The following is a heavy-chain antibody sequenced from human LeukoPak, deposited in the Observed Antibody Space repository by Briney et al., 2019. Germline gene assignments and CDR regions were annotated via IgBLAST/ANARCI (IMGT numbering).Heavy chain of an antibody. CDR2: INPKSGVA. CDR1: GYIFSDYY. CDR3: ARGAEAETSPLDF. V-gene: IGHV1-2*02. J-gene: IGHJ4*02. Sequence: EASVKVSCKASGYIFSDYYMHWVRQAPGQGLERLGWINPKSGVADYAQQFRGRVTMTRDTSINTDYMEMKRVTSDDTAVYYCARGAEAETSPLDFWGQGTQVIVS. D-gene: IGHD6-13*01.